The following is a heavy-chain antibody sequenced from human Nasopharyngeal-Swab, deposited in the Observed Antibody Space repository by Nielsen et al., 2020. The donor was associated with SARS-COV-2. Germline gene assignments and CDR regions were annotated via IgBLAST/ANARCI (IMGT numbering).Heavy chain of an antibody. J-gene: IGHJ6*03. CDR3: AKGGVMITFGGIIVPREYYSMDV. CDR2: ISGSGGST. V-gene: IGHV3-23*01. Sequence: VRQAPGKGLEWVSGISGSGGSTYYADSVKGRFTISRDNSKNTLYLQMNSLRAEDTAVYYCAKGGVMITFGGIIVPREYYSMDVWGKGTTVTVSS. D-gene: IGHD3-16*02.